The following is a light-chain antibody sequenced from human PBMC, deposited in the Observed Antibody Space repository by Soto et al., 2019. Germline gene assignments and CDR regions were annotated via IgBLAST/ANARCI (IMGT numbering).Light chain of an antibody. CDR1: QSLLYSNGYNY. V-gene: IGKV2-28*01. J-gene: IGKJ4*01. CDR3: MQVLQTPLT. CDR2: LGS. Sequence: DIVMTHSPLSLPVTPGEPASISCRSSQSLLYSNGYNYVDWYLQKPGQPPQLLIFLGSSRASGVPDRFNGSGSGTDFTLRITTVEAEDVWVYYCMQVLQTPLTFGGGTKLEIK.